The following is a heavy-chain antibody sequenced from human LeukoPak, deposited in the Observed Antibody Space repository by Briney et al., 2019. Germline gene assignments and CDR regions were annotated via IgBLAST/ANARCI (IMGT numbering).Heavy chain of an antibody. CDR2: IYYSGST. CDR3: ARRITILSAYFDY. J-gene: IGHJ4*02. V-gene: IGHV4-39*01. D-gene: IGHD3-16*01. CDR1: GSSISSSSYY. Sequence: PSETLSLTCTVSGSSISSSSYYWGWIRQPPGRGLEWIGSIYYSGSTYYNPSLKSRVNISVDTSKNQFSLKLSSVTAADTAVYYCARRITILSAYFDYWGQGTLVTVSS.